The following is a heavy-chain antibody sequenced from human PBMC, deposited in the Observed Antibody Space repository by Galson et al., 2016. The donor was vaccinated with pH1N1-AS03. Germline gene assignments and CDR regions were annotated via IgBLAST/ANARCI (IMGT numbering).Heavy chain of an antibody. CDR1: GYSISSGYY. CDR3: VRDRQYNKSWAFDI. D-gene: IGHD1-14*01. CDR2: FSRGGIT. Sequence: SETLSLTCAVSGYSISSGYYWGWVRQPPGKGLEWIGTFSRGGITSYNPSLKSRITISVDASKNHLALKLTSVTAADTALYYCVRDRQYNKSWAFDIWGQGILVTVSS. J-gene: IGHJ4*02. V-gene: IGHV4-38-2*02.